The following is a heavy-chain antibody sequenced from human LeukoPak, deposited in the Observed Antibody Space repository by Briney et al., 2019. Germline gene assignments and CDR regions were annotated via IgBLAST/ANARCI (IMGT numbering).Heavy chain of an antibody. J-gene: IGHJ5*02. V-gene: IGHV1-69*13. D-gene: IGHD3-16*01. CDR3: ARVLMITFGGGTNWFDP. Sequence: ASVKVSCKASGGTFSSYAISWVRQAPGQGLEWMGGIIPIFGTANYAQKFQGRGTITADESTSTAYMELSSLRSEDTAVYYCARVLMITFGGGTNWFDPWGQGTLVTVSS. CDR2: IIPIFGTA. CDR1: GGTFSSYA.